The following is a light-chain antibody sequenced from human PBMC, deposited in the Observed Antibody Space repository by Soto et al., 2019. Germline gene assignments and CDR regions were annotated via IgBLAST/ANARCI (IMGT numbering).Light chain of an antibody. Sequence: QLVLTRSPSASASLGASVKLTCTLSSGHRSYTIAWHQQLPEKGPRYLMTLNSDGSHRKGDGIPDRFSGSSSGAERYLIISSLQSEDEADYYCQTWGTGYVVFGGGTKLTVL. CDR3: QTWGTGYVV. V-gene: IGLV4-69*01. J-gene: IGLJ2*01. CDR2: LNSDGSH. CDR1: SGHRSYT.